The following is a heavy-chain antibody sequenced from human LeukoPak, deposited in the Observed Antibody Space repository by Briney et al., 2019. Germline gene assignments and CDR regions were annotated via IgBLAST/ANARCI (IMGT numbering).Heavy chain of an antibody. J-gene: IGHJ4*02. D-gene: IGHD6-13*01. CDR1: GGSISSYY. V-gene: IGHV4-59*08. Sequence: SETPSLTCTVSGGSISSYYWSWIRQPPGKGLEWIGYIYYSGSTNYNPSLKSRVTISVDTSKNQFSLKLSSVTAADTAVYYCASAYRAAAGTSVFDYWGQGTLVTVSS. CDR3: ASAYRAAAGTSVFDY. CDR2: IYYSGST.